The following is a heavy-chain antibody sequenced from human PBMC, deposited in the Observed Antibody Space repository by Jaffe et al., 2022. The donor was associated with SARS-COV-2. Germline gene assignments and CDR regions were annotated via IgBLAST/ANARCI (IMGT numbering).Heavy chain of an antibody. CDR2: INDSGRT. CDR3: ARVKQRIREGMDV. J-gene: IGHJ6*02. CDR1: GGSFSGYY. Sequence: QVQLQQWGAGLLKPSGTLSLTCAAYGGSFSGYYWSWVRQPPGKGLEWIGEINDSGRTSQNPSLRGRVTISVDTSKNQFSLKVNSVTAADTAVYYCARVKQRIREGMDVWGQGTTVTVSS. D-gene: IGHD6-25*01. V-gene: IGHV4-34*01.